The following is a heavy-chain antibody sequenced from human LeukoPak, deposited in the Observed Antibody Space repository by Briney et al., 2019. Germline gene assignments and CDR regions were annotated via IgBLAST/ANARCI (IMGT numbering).Heavy chain of an antibody. Sequence: PWGSLTLSCAASGVIFSSYAMSWVCQAPGKGLEWVSSISGSAGSTYFADSVQGRVTISRDNSKNTLYLQMNSLRAEDTAVYYCAKVAAVELYYYYGMDVWGQRTPVTVSS. CDR2: ISGSAGST. J-gene: IGHJ6*02. V-gene: IGHV3-23*01. CDR1: GVIFSSYA. D-gene: IGHD1-7*01. CDR3: AKVAAVELYYYYGMDV.